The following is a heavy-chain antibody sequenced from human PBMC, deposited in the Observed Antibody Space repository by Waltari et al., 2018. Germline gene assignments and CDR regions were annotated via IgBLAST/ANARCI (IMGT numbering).Heavy chain of an antibody. V-gene: IGHV4-38-2*01. Sequence: QVQLQESGPGLVKPSETLSLTCAVPGHSIRSGYYWGWIRQPPGKGLEWIGSIYHSGSTYYNPSLKSLVTISVDTSKNQFSLKLSSVTAADTAVYYCARQEDSSSVIHFQHWGQGTLVTVSS. D-gene: IGHD6-6*01. CDR3: ARQEDSSSVIHFQH. J-gene: IGHJ1*01. CDR2: IYHSGST. CDR1: GHSIRSGYY.